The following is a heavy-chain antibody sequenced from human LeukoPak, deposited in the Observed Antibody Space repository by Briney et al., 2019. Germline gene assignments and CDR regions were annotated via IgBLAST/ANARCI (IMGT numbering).Heavy chain of an antibody. CDR3: ARQGLDYYYGMDV. J-gene: IGHJ6*02. D-gene: IGHD2-15*01. CDR2: IYYSGTT. Sequence: SETLSLTCTVSGGSISSYYWSWIRQPPGKGLEWIGYIYYSGTTNYNPSLKSRVTISVDTSKNQFSLNLSSVTAVDTAVYYCARQGLDYYYGMDVWGQGTTVTVSS. V-gene: IGHV4-59*01. CDR1: GGSISSYY.